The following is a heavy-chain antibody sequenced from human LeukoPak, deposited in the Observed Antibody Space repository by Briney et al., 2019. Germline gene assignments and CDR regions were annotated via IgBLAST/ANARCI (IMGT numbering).Heavy chain of an antibody. CDR3: AAGIAVADFDY. V-gene: IGHV4-4*07. CDR2: IYTSWST. J-gene: IGHJ4*02. Sequence: SETLSLTCTVSGGSISSYYWSWIRQPAGKGLEWIGRIYTSWSTNYNPSLKSRVTMSVDTSKNQLSLKLSSVTAADTAVYYCAAGIAVADFDYWGQGTLVTVSS. CDR1: GGSISSYY. D-gene: IGHD6-19*01.